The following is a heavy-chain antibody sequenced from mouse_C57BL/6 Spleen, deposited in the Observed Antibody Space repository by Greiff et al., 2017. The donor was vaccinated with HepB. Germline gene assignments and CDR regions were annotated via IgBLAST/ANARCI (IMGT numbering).Heavy chain of an antibody. CDR3: ARGIYDDYDGRGYAMDY. CDR2: FHPYNDDT. CDR1: GYTFTTYP. J-gene: IGHJ4*01. D-gene: IGHD2-4*01. V-gene: IGHV1-47*01. Sequence: QVQLQQSGAELVKPGASVKMSCKASGYTFTTYPIEWMKQNHGKSLEWIGNFHPYNDDTKYNEKFKGKATWTVEKSSSTVYLELSRLTSDDSAVYYCARGIYDDYDGRGYAMDYWGQGTSVTVSS.